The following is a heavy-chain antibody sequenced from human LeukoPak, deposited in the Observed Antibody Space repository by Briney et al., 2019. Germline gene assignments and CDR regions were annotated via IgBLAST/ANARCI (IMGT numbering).Heavy chain of an antibody. CDR1: GFTFGGYS. CDR3: AKDGYGGNSGY. Sequence: GGSLRLSCAASGFTFGGYSMYWVRQAPGKGLEWVSLISWDGGSTYYADSVKGRFTISRDNSKNTLYLQMNSLRAEDTAVYYCAKDGYGGNSGYWGQGTLVTVSS. J-gene: IGHJ4*02. CDR2: ISWDGGST. D-gene: IGHD4-23*01. V-gene: IGHV3-43*01.